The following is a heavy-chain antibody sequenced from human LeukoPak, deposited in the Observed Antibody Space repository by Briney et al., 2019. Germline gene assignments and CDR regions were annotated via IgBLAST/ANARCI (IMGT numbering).Heavy chain of an antibody. V-gene: IGHV3-23*01. CDR1: GFTFSSYA. D-gene: IGHD2-2*02. CDR2: ISGSGGST. CDR3: AKDKGYCSSTSCYTIFDY. J-gene: IGHJ4*02. Sequence: GGSLRLSCAASGFTFSSYAMSWVRQAPGKGLGWVSAISGSGGSTYYADSVKGRFTISRDNSKNTLYLQMNSLRAENTAVYYCAKDKGYCSSTSCYTIFDYWGQGTLVTVSS.